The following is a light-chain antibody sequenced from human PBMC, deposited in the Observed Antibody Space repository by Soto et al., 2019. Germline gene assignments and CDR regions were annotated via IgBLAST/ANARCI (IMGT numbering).Light chain of an antibody. CDR3: SSYTSSSTLRV. V-gene: IGLV2-14*01. CDR1: SSDVGGYNY. J-gene: IGLJ2*01. Sequence: QSALTQPASVSGSPGQSITISCTGTSSDVGGYNYVSWYQQHPGKAPKLMIYDVSNRPPGVSNRFSGSKSGNTASLTISGLQAEAEADYYCSSYTSSSTLRVFGGGTKLTVL. CDR2: DVS.